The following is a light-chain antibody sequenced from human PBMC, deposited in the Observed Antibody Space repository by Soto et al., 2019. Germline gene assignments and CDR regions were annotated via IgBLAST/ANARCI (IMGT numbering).Light chain of an antibody. CDR1: QSVDSN. J-gene: IGKJ4*01. CDR2: GAS. V-gene: IGKV3D-15*01. Sequence: ETVMTQSPATLSVSPGERATLSCRASQSVDSNLAWYQQKPGQTPRLLIYGASTRPTGIPARFSGSGSGTEFTLTISSLQSEDSAVYYCQQYNDWPLTFGGGTKVDIK. CDR3: QQYNDWPLT.